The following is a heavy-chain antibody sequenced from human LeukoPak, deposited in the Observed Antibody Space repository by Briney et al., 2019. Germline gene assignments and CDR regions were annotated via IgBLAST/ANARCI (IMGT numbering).Heavy chain of an antibody. V-gene: IGHV1-69*05. J-gene: IGHJ6*02. CDR3: ARVYGDYYYYYGMDV. D-gene: IGHD4-17*01. Sequence: SVKVSFKASGGTFSIYAISWVRQAPGQGLEWMGGIIPIFGTANYGQKFQGRVTMTRNTSISTAYMELSSLRSEDTAVYYCARVYGDYYYYYGMDVWGQGTTVTVSS. CDR1: GGTFSIYA. CDR2: IIPIFGTA.